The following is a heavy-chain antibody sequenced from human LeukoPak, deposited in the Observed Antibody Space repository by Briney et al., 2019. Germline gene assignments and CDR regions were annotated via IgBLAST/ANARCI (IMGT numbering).Heavy chain of an antibody. J-gene: IGHJ4*02. D-gene: IGHD1-20*01. Sequence: PGGSLRLSCAASGFTFSSYAMSWVRQAPGKGLEWVSAISGSGGSTYYADSVKGRFTISRDNSKNTLYLQMNSLRVEDTAVYYCAKAFYVSGTKSPTDYWGQGTLVTVSS. CDR2: ISGSGGST. V-gene: IGHV3-23*01. CDR1: GFTFSSYA. CDR3: AKAFYVSGTKSPTDY.